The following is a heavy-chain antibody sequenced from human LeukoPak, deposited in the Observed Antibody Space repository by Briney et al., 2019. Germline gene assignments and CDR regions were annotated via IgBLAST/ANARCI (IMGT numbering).Heavy chain of an antibody. J-gene: IGHJ4*02. CDR2: ISGSGTGT. Sequence: RTGGPLRLSCAASGFTFRSYAMNWVRQVPGKGLEWVSGISGSGTGTYYADSVKGRFTISRDNSKNTLFLQMNSLRAEDTAVYYCVKGSLYSSGCYDYWGQGTLVTVSA. V-gene: IGHV3-23*01. CDR3: VKGSLYSSGCYDY. CDR1: GFTFRSYA. D-gene: IGHD6-19*01.